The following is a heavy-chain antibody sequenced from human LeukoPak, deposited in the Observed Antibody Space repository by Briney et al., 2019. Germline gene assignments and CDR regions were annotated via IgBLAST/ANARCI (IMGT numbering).Heavy chain of an antibody. V-gene: IGHV3-23*01. CDR2: ISASGRNT. Sequence: PGGSLRLSCAASGFTFSSYAMTWVRQAPAKGLEWVSVISASGRNTYYADSVKGRFNISRDNSKNTLYLQMNSLRAEDTAVYYCANPITLVRGVIIGDYWGQGTLVAVSS. CDR1: GFTFSSYA. J-gene: IGHJ4*02. CDR3: ANPITLVRGVIIGDY. D-gene: IGHD3-10*01.